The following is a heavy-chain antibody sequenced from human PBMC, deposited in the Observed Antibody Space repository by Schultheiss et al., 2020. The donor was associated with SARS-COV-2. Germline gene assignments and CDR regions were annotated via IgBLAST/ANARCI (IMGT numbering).Heavy chain of an antibody. Sequence: GGSLRLSCAASGFTFSTYWMHWVRQAPGKGLEWVSSISSSSSYIYYADSVKGRFTISRDNAKNSLYLQMNSLRAEDTAVYYCARDGGDIVVVPAANDAFDIWGQGTMVTVSS. CDR3: ARDGGDIVVVPAANDAFDI. CDR1: GFTFSTYW. J-gene: IGHJ3*02. V-gene: IGHV3-21*01. D-gene: IGHD2-2*01. CDR2: ISSSSSYI.